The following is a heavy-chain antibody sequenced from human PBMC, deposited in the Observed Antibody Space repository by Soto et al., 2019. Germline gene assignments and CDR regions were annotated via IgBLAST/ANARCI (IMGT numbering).Heavy chain of an antibody. J-gene: IGHJ6*02. CDR1: GFTFSSYG. V-gene: IGHV3-33*01. CDR2: IWYDGSNK. Sequence: QVQLVESGGGVVQPGRSLRLSCAASGFTFSSYGMHWVRQAPGKGLEWVAVIWYDGSNKYYADSVKGRFTISRDNSKNTLYLQMNSLSAEDTAVYYCARDLIYCSGGSCYAYYYYYGMDVWGQGTTVTVSS. D-gene: IGHD2-15*01. CDR3: ARDLIYCSGGSCYAYYYYYGMDV.